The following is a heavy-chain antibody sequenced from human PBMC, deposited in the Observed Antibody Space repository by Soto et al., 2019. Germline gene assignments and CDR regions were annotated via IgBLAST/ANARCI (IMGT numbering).Heavy chain of an antibody. Sequence: GESLKISCKGSGYSFTSYWIGWVRQMPGKGLEWMGIIYPGDSDTRYSPSFQGQVTISADKSISTAYLQWSSLKASDTAMYYCARHEDGYNSFASMDVWGQGTTVTAP. CDR2: IYPGDSDT. V-gene: IGHV5-51*01. J-gene: IGHJ6*02. CDR1: GYSFTSYW. CDR3: ARHEDGYNSFASMDV. D-gene: IGHD5-12*01.